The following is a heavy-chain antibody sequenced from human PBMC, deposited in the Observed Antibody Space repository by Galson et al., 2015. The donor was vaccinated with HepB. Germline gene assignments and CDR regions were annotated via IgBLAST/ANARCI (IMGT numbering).Heavy chain of an antibody. Sequence: SVKVSCKASGYTFSSYSVTWVRQAPGQGLEWVGWISAYSGDAKYTQKLQDRVTLTTDTSTNTAYMELRSLTSDDTAVYFCARGALVVTIGASQNNWFDPWGQGTLVTVSS. V-gene: IGHV1-18*01. CDR2: ISAYSGDA. J-gene: IGHJ5*02. CDR3: ARGALVVTIGASQNNWFDP. D-gene: IGHD2-21*01. CDR1: GYTFSSYS.